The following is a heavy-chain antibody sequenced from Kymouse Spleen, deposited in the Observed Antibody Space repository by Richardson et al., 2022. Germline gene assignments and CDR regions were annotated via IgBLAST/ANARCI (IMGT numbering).Heavy chain of an antibody. V-gene: IGHV3-30*18. Sequence: QVQLVESGGGVVQPGRSLRLSCAASGFTFSSYGMHWVRQAPGKGLEWVAVISYDGSNKYYADSVKGRFTISRDNSKNTLYLQMNSLRAEDTAVYYCAKETHYDFWSGYPFYYYYGMDVWGQGTTVTVSS. CDR3: AKETHYDFWSGYPFYYYYGMDV. CDR2: ISYDGSNK. D-gene: IGHD3-3*01. CDR1: GFTFSSYG. J-gene: IGHJ6*02.